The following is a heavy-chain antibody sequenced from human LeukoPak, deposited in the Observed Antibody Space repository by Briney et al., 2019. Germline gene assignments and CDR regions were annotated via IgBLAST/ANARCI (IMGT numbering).Heavy chain of an antibody. D-gene: IGHD4-17*01. J-gene: IGHJ4*02. Sequence: GGSLRLSCAASGFTFDDYGMSWVRQAPGKGLEWVSGINWNGGSTGYVDSVKGRFTISRDNAENSLYLQMNSLRAEDTALYYCARDPYGSYFDYWGQGTLVTVSS. V-gene: IGHV3-20*04. CDR3: ARDPYGSYFDY. CDR1: GFTFDDYG. CDR2: INWNGGST.